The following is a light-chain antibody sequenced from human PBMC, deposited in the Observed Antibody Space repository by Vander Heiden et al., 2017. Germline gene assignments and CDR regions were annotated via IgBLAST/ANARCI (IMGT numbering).Light chain of an antibody. CDR3: QQLHTFPLT. J-gene: IGKJ3*01. Sequence: DSQMTQSPSSVSAAIGDSVTISCRASQVIRSWLGWNQKKPGKAPELLIFAVSTLKSGVPSRFSGSGFDRDFTLTITNLQPEDVGTYSCQQLHTFPLTFGPGTTVHV. CDR2: AVS. V-gene: IGKV1-12*01. CDR1: QVIRSW.